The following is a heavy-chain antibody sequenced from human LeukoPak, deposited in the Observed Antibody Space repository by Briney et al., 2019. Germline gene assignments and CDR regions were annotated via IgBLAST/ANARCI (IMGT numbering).Heavy chain of an antibody. Sequence: SETLSLTCTVSGGSISSYYWSWIRQPPGKGLEWIGYIHYSGTTNYNPSLKSRVTISVDTSKNQFSLKLSSVTAADTAVYFCARVSWFPGTSYYYMDVWGKGTTVTVSS. V-gene: IGHV4-59*01. CDR1: GGSISSYY. CDR3: ARVSWFPGTSYYYMDV. D-gene: IGHD1-1*01. CDR2: IHYSGTT. J-gene: IGHJ6*03.